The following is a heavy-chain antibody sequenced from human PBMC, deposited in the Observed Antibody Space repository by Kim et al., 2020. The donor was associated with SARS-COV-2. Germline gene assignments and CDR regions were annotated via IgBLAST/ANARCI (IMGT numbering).Heavy chain of an antibody. J-gene: IGHJ6*01. CDR3: ARGRQLDSTFYKYHAMDV. CDR1: GGSFSNYY. D-gene: IGHD6-13*01. V-gene: IGHV4-34*01. Sequence: SETLSLTCAVYGGSFSNYYWSWIRQAPGKGLEWIGDINHSGRTTYNPSLKSRVTISVDTSKNQFSLKLSSVTAADTAVYYCARGRQLDSTFYKYHAMDV. CDR2: INHSGRT.